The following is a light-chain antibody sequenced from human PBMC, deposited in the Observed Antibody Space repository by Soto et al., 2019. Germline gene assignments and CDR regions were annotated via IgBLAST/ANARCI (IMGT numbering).Light chain of an antibody. CDR3: SSYISSSTSYV. CDR1: SSDIDVGVYNY. J-gene: IGLJ1*01. CDR2: DVS. Sequence: SALTQPASVSGSPGQSITISCTATSSDIDVGVYNYVSWYQHHPGKAPKLMIYDVSNRPSGVSNRFSGSKSGDTASLTISGLQAEDEADYYCSSYISSSTSYVFGTGTKLTVL. V-gene: IGLV2-14*03.